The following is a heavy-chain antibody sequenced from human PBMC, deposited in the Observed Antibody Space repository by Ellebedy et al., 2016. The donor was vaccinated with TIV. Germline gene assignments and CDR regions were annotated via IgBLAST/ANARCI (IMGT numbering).Heavy chain of an antibody. D-gene: IGHD6-13*01. Sequence: SVKVSCXASGGTFSSYAISWVRQAPGQGLEWMGGIIPIFGTANYAQKFQGRVTITADESTSTAYMELSSLRSEDTAVYYCARAIDSSSPPSYWGQGTLVTVSS. CDR3: ARAIDSSSPPSY. V-gene: IGHV1-69*13. J-gene: IGHJ4*02. CDR1: GGTFSSYA. CDR2: IIPIFGTA.